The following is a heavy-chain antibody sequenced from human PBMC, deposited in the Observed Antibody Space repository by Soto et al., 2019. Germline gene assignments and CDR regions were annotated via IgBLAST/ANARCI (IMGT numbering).Heavy chain of an antibody. CDR1: GASISGFY. D-gene: IGHD1-1*01. CDR3: VRDGTKALRDWFDP. Sequence: PSETLSLTCTVSGASISGFYWSWIRKSAGKGLEWIGRIYATGTTDYNPSLKSRVMMSVDTSKKQFSLKLRSVTAADTAVYYCVRDGTKALRDWFDPWGQGISVTVSS. V-gene: IGHV4-4*07. J-gene: IGHJ5*02. CDR2: IYATGTT.